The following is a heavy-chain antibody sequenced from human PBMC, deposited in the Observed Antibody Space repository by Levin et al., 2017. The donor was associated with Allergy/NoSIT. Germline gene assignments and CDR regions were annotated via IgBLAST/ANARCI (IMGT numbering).Heavy chain of an antibody. CDR3: ARARNWNNRHAFDI. CDR1: GYTFTSYD. J-gene: IGHJ3*02. V-gene: IGHV1-8*01. CDR2: MNPNSGNT. Sequence: ASVKVSCKASGYTFTSYDINWVRQATGQGLEWMGWMNPNSGNTGYAQKFQGRVTMTRNTSISTAYMELSSLRSEDTAVYYCARARNWNNRHAFDIWGQGTMVTVSS. D-gene: IGHD1/OR15-1a*01.